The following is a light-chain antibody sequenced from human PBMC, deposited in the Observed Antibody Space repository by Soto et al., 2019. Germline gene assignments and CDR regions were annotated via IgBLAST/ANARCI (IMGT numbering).Light chain of an antibody. CDR3: SSYTSSSTLG. CDR2: EVS. V-gene: IGLV2-14*01. J-gene: IGLJ1*01. CDR1: SSDVGGYNY. Sequence: QSVLTQPASVSGSPGQSITISCTGTSSDVGGYNYVSWYQQHPGKAPKLMIYEVSNRPSGVSNRFSGSKSGNSASLTISGLQAEDEADYYGSSYTSSSTLGFGTGTKVTVL.